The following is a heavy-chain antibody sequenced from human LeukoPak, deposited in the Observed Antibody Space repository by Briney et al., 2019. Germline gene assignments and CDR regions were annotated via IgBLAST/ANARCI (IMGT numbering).Heavy chain of an antibody. J-gene: IGHJ4*02. Sequence: LPGGSLRLSCAASGFTFSSYEINWVRQAPGKGLEWVSAISGSGDSTYYADSVKGRFTISRDNSKNTLYLQMNSLRGEYTAVYYCAKVRPSYTASFYFDYWGQGTLVTVSS. V-gene: IGHV3-23*01. D-gene: IGHD5-18*01. CDR2: ISGSGDST. CDR3: AKVRPSYTASFYFDY. CDR1: GFTFSSYE.